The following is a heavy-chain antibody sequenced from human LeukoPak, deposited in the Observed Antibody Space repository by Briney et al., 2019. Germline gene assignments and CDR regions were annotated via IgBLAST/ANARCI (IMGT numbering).Heavy chain of an antibody. CDR2: TYYRSKWNH. Sequence: SQTPSLTCAISGDSVSSNTAAWYWIRQSPSRGLEWLGRTYYRSKWNHQYAESVKSRITINADTSKNQFSLQLNSVTPDDTAVYYCARDPSGDQGFDCWGQGTLVTVSS. D-gene: IGHD3-10*01. J-gene: IGHJ5*01. CDR1: GDSVSSNTAA. V-gene: IGHV6-1*01. CDR3: ARDPSGDQGFDC.